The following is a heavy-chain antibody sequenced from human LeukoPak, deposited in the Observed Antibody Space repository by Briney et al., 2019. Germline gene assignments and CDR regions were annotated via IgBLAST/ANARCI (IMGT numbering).Heavy chain of an antibody. J-gene: IGHJ4*02. CDR1: GFTFSSYA. Sequence: GGSLRLSCAASGFTFSSYAMSWVRQAPGKGLEWVSAISGSGGSTYYADSVKGRFTISRDNSKNTLYLQMNSLRAEDTAVYYCAKDSVRGHSGYDLKYYFDYWGQGNLVTVSS. CDR3: AKDSVRGHSGYDLKYYFDY. CDR2: ISGSGGST. V-gene: IGHV3-23*01. D-gene: IGHD5-12*01.